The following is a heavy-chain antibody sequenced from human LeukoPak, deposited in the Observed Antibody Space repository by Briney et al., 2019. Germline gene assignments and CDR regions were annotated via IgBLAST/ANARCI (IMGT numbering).Heavy chain of an antibody. CDR1: GFTFSAYW. CDR3: VRLVAVPDVYFDY. CDR2: INSDGYST. Sequence: GGSLRLSCAASGFTFSAYWMHSVRQAPGKGLVWVSRINSDGYSTAYADSVKGRFTISRDNAKKTLYLQMNSLRAEDTAVYYCVRLVAVPDVYFDYWGQGTLVTVSS. D-gene: IGHD2-2*01. V-gene: IGHV3-74*01. J-gene: IGHJ4*02.